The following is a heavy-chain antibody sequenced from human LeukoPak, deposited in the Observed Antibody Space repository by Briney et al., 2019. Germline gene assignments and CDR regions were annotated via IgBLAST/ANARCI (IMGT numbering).Heavy chain of an antibody. CDR1: GYTFTSYD. J-gene: IGHJ6*02. Sequence: ASVKVSCKASGYTFTSYDINWVRQATGQGLEWMGWMNPNSGTTGYAQKFQGRVTVTRNTSISTAYMELSSLRSEDTAVYYCARAIVVVPAAFPMDVWGQGTTVTVSS. CDR3: ARAIVVVPAAFPMDV. D-gene: IGHD2-2*01. V-gene: IGHV1-8*01. CDR2: MNPNSGTT.